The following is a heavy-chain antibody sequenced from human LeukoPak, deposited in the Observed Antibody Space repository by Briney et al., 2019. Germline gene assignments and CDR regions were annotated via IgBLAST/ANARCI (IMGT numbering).Heavy chain of an antibody. CDR1: GYTFTDYY. J-gene: IGHJ4*02. CDR3: ATITESYGDYVLYYFDY. CDR2: VDPEDGET. Sequence: ASVKVSCKVSGYTFTDYYMHWVQQAPGKGLEWMGLVDPEDGETIYAEKFQGRVTITADTSTDIAYMELSSLRSEDTAVYYCATITESYGDYVLYYFDYWGQGTLVTVSS. V-gene: IGHV1-69-2*01. D-gene: IGHD4-17*01.